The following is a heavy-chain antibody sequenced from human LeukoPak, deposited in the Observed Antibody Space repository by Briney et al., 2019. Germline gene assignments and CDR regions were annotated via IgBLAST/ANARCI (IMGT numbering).Heavy chain of an antibody. CDR1: GYTFTGYY. CDR2: INPNSGGT. J-gene: IGHJ4*02. CDR3: ARFPFEVAAIDY. D-gene: IGHD2-15*01. V-gene: IGHV1-2*02. Sequence: ASVKGSCKASGYTFTGYYMHWVRQAPGQGLEGRGWINPNSGGTNYAQKFQCRVTMTRATSIRTAYMELSRLRSDDTAVYYCARFPFEVAAIDYWGQGTLVTVSS.